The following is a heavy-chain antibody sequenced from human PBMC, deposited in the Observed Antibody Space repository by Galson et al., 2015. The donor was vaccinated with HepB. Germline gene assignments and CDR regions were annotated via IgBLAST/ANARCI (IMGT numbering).Heavy chain of an antibody. CDR1: GYTFTSYG. V-gene: IGHV1-18*01. CDR2: ISAYNGNT. J-gene: IGHJ6*03. D-gene: IGHD3-22*01. Sequence: SVKVSCKASGYTFTSYGISWVRQAPGQGLEWMGWISAYNGNTNYAQKLQGRVTMTTDTSTSTAYMELRSLRSDDTAVYYCAREYYYDSSGFGNYYYYMDVWGKGTTVTVSS. CDR3: AREYYYDSSGFGNYYYYMDV.